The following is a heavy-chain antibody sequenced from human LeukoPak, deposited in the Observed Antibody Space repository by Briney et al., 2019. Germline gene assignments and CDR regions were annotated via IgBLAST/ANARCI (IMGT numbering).Heavy chain of an antibody. J-gene: IGHJ6*02. D-gene: IGHD2-2*01. CDR3: ARVRAGYCTSTSCYTGMDV. CDR1: GCTFSSYG. Sequence: GGYLRLSCAASGCTFSSYGRHWVREAPGKGLEWVALISYDGSNEYYADSVRGRFTISRDNSKFTLYMQMNSLRAEDTAVYYCARVRAGYCTSTSCYTGMDVWGQGTTVTVSS. V-gene: IGHV3-30*03. CDR2: ISYDGSNE.